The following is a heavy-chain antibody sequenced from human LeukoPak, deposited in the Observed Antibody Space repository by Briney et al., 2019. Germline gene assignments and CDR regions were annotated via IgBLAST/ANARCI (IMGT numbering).Heavy chain of an antibody. CDR3: ARLVRYCSTHSCYPFDY. CDR1: GGSISSSSHY. D-gene: IGHD2-2*01. CDR2: LYSSGGT. Sequence: SETLSLTCTVSGGSISSSSHYWGWIRQPPGKGLEWIGSLYSSGGTYYNPSLKSRVTISIDTSKNQFSLKLNSVTAADTAVYHCARLVRYCSTHSCYPFDYWGQRTLLTVSS. V-gene: IGHV4-39*01. J-gene: IGHJ4*02.